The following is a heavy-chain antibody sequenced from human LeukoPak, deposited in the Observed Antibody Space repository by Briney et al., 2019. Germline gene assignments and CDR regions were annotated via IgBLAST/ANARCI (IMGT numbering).Heavy chain of an antibody. CDR2: ISYEGSNK. CDR1: GFTFSSYA. D-gene: IGHD5-24*01. Sequence: GGSLRLSCAASGFTFSSYAMHWVRQAPGKGLEWVVAISYEGSNKYYADSVKGRFTISRDNSKNTLYLQMNSLRAEDTAVYYCAKGVEMATIPIDYWGQGTLVTVSS. CDR3: AKGVEMATIPIDY. V-gene: IGHV3-30-3*01. J-gene: IGHJ4*02.